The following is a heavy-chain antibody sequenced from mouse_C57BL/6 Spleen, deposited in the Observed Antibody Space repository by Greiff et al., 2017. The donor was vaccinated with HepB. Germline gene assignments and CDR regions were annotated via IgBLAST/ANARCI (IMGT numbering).Heavy chain of an antibody. Sequence: VQLQQSGPELVKPGASVKISCKAPGYAFSSSWMNWVKQRPGKGLEWIGRIYPGDGDTNYNGKFKGKATLTADKSSSTAYMQLSSLTSEDSAVYFCATDYYGSSPFAYWGQGTLVTVSA. CDR3: ATDYYGSSPFAY. D-gene: IGHD1-1*01. CDR2: IYPGDGDT. J-gene: IGHJ3*01. CDR1: GYAFSSSW. V-gene: IGHV1-82*01.